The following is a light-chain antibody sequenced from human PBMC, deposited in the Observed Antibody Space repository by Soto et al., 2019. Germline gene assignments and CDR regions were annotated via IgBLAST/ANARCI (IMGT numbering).Light chain of an antibody. CDR1: TSTVGRYNY. Sequence: HSALTKPASVSGSPGQSISISCTGTTSTVGRYNYVSWYQQHPGKAPKLMIYDVSYRPSWVSNRFSGSKSGITASLTISGLQAEDEADYYSNSITTSSTYVFVTGTKDTDL. CDR2: DVS. V-gene: IGLV2-14*03. J-gene: IGLJ1*01. CDR3: NSITTSSTYV.